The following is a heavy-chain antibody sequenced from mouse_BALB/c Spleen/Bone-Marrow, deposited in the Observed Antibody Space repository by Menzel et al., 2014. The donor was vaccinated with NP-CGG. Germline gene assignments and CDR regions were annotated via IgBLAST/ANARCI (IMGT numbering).Heavy chain of an antibody. CDR1: GFNIRDTY. V-gene: IGHV14-3*02. D-gene: IGHD1-2*01. CDR3: ASTTTATFYAIDF. CDR2: IDPANGNT. J-gene: IGHJ4*01. Sequence: EVQLVESGVELVKTGASVKLSCTVSGFNIRDTYMHWVKQRPEQGLEWNGRIDPANGNTKYDPKFQGKATITADTSSNPAFLQHSSLTSEDTAVDFCASTTTATFYAIDFWGHGTPVTI.